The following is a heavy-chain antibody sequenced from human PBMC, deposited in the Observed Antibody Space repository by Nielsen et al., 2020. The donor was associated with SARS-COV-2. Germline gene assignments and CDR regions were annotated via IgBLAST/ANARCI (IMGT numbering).Heavy chain of an antibody. J-gene: IGHJ6*02. CDR1: GYTFTSYY. D-gene: IGHD3-10*01. V-gene: IGHV1-46*01. CDR3: ARGRGGTGKDYYYYGMDV. CDR2: INPSGGST. Sequence: ASVKVSCKASGYTFTSYYMHWVRQAPGQGLEWMGIINPSGGSTSYAQKFQGRVTMTRDTSTSTVYMELSSLRSEDTAVYYCARGRGGTGKDYYYYGMDVWGQGTTVTVSS.